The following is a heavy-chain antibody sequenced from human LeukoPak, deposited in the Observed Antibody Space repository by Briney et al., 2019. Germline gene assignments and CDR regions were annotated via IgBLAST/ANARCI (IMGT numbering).Heavy chain of an antibody. CDR2: IGGSGGST. Sequence: GGSLILSCAVSGFTFRDAAMTWVRQAPGKGLEWVSAIGGSGGSTYYADSVKGRFTISRDNSKNTLYLQMNSLRAEDTAVYYCARRPIGFYYFDYWGQGTLVTVSS. D-gene: IGHD3-3*01. CDR1: GFTFRDAA. J-gene: IGHJ4*02. V-gene: IGHV3-23*01. CDR3: ARRPIGFYYFDY.